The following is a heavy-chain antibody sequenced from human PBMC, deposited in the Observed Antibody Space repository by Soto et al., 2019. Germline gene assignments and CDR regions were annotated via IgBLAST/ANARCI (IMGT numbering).Heavy chain of an antibody. J-gene: IGHJ4*02. CDR3: ARFYYYDSSGYYWTFDY. Sequence: PSETLSLTCTVSGGSISSYYWSWIRQPPGKGLEWIGYIYYSGSTNYNPSLKSRVTISVDTSKNQFSLKLSSVTAADTAVYYCARFYYYDSSGYYWTFDYWGQGTLVTVSS. D-gene: IGHD3-22*01. CDR2: IYYSGST. V-gene: IGHV4-59*01. CDR1: GGSISSYY.